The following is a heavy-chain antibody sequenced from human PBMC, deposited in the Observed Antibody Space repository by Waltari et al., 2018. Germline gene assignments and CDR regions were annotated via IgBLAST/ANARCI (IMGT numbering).Heavy chain of an antibody. CDR3: HTEYMYSFDTSGRPPLPQYFDN. CDR2: IKTKRDDERK. V-gene: IGHV3-15*07. J-gene: IGHJ4*02. D-gene: IGHD3-22*01. Sequence: EVQLVESGGGLVEPGGSLRLSCAASGFPFRHAWMNWVRQAPGKGLEWVGRIKTKRDDERKDYAAPVRGRFSLSRDDSKSMMYLEMNNLRSDDAGMYFCHTEYMYSFDTSGRPPLPQYFDNWGQGALVIVSS. CDR1: GFPFRHAW.